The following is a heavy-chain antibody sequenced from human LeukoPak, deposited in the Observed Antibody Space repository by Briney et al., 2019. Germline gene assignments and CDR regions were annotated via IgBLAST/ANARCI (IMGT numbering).Heavy chain of an antibody. Sequence: GGSLRLSCATSGFTFDDYGMTWVRQAPGQGLEWISDINWNGGSTGYADYVKGRFTISRDNAKNSLYLQMNSLRAEDTALYYCARDPYSNYVSYRDSCGQGTMVTVSS. D-gene: IGHD4-11*01. CDR2: INWNGGST. V-gene: IGHV3-20*04. CDR1: GFTFDDYG. J-gene: IGHJ4*02. CDR3: ARDPYSNYVSYRDS.